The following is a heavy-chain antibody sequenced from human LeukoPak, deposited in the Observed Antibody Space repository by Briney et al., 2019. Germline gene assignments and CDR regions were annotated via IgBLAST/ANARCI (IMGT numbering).Heavy chain of an antibody. J-gene: IGHJ4*02. CDR2: INSDGSST. V-gene: IGHV3-74*01. Sequence: GGTLRLSCVASGFTLSRYGMSWVRQAPGQELEGVSRINSDGSSTSYADSVKGRFTISRDNAKNTLYLQMNSLRAEDTAVYYCARVKGVSTFNHVDYWGQGTLVTVSS. CDR1: GFTLSRYG. CDR3: ARVKGVSTFNHVDY. D-gene: IGHD5/OR15-5a*01.